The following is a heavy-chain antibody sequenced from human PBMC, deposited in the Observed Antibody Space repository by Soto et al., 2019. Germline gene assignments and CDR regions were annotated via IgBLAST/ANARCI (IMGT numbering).Heavy chain of an antibody. CDR2: MNPNSGNT. D-gene: IGHD4-4*01. J-gene: IGHJ4*02. CDR1: GYTFTSYD. V-gene: IGHV1-8*01. CDR3: ARAEDYSNYYGG. Sequence: WASVKVSCKASGYTFTSYDINWVRQATGQGLEWMGWMNPNSGNTGYAQKFQGRVTMTRNTSISTAYMELSSLRSEDTAVYYCARAEDYSNYYGGWGQGTLVTVSS.